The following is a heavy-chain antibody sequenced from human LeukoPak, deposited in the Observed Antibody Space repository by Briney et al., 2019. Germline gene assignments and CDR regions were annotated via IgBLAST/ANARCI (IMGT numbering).Heavy chain of an antibody. V-gene: IGHV3-74*01. CDR3: VRDLRESDF. Sequence: GSLRLSCAASGFTFSSYWMHWVRQAPGKGLVWVSRINPDGSTTNYADSVQGRFTISRDNAKNMLYLQMNSLRAEDTAVYYCVRDLRESDFWGQGTLVTVSS. CDR1: GFTFSSYW. J-gene: IGHJ4*02. CDR2: INPDGSTT.